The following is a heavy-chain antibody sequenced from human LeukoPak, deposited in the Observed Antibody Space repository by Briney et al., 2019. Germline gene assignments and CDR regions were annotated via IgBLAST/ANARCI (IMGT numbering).Heavy chain of an antibody. Sequence: PGGSLRLSCAASGFTLSSYTMNWVRQPPGKGLEWVSTISSSSSYMYYADSVKGRFTISRDNAKNSLYLQMNTLRAEDTAVYYCARDLGYSRDYWGQGTLVTVSS. CDR3: ARDLGYSRDY. CDR1: GFTLSSYT. CDR2: ISSSSSYM. J-gene: IGHJ4*02. V-gene: IGHV3-21*01. D-gene: IGHD4-11*01.